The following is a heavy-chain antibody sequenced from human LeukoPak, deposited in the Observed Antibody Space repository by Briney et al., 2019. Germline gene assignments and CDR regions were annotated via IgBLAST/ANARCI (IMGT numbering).Heavy chain of an antibody. V-gene: IGHV3-48*04. CDR2: ISSSSSTI. CDR1: GFTFSSYS. D-gene: IGHD2-2*01. J-gene: IGHJ5*02. CDR3: ARLVVPAAIPVGWFDP. Sequence: PGGSLRLSCAASGFTFSSYSMNWVRQAPGKGLEWVSYISSSSSTIYYADSVKGRFTISRDNAKNSLYLQMNSLRAEDTAVYYCARLVVPAAIPVGWFDPWGQGTLVTVSS.